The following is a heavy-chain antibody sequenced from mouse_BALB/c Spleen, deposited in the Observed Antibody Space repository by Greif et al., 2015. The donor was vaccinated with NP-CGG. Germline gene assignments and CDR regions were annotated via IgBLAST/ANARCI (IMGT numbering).Heavy chain of an antibody. CDR1: GYAFTNYL. CDR2: INPGSGGT. D-gene: IGHD2-14*01. Sequence: QVQLQQSGAELVRPGTSVKVSCKASGYAFTNYLIEWVKQRPGQGLEWIGVINPGSGGTNYNEKFKGKATLTADKSSSAAYTQLSSLTSDDSAVYFCAREVRGNYFDYWGQGTTLTVSS. CDR3: AREVRGNYFDY. J-gene: IGHJ2*01. V-gene: IGHV1-54*01.